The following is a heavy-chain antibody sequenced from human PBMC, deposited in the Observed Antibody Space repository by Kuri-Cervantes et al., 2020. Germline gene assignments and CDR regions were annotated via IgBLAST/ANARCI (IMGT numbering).Heavy chain of an antibody. V-gene: IGHV1-18*01. D-gene: IGHD3-9*01. CDR3: ARGHYDILTGYWH. CDR2: ISAYNGNT. J-gene: IGHJ4*02. Sequence: VSVKVSCKASGYTFTSYGISWVGQAAGQGLEWMGWISAYNGNTNYAQKLQGRVTMTTDNSTSTAYMELRSLRSDDTAVYYCARGHYDILTGYWHWGQGTLVTVSS. CDR1: GYTFTSYG.